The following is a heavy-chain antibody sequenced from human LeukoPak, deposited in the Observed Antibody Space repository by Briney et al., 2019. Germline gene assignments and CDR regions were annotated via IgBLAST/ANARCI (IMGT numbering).Heavy chain of an antibody. Sequence: GESLRLSCEASGFTFSSYSMNWVRQAPGQGLEWVSSIDSRGTYTYHADSLKGRFTVSRDNAKNSLYLQMNSLRAEDTAVYYCARDRRITFGGVIVVWGQGTLVTVSS. V-gene: IGHV3-21*04. CDR2: IDSRGTYT. CDR3: ARDRRITFGGVIVV. CDR1: GFTFSSYS. D-gene: IGHD3-16*02. J-gene: IGHJ4*02.